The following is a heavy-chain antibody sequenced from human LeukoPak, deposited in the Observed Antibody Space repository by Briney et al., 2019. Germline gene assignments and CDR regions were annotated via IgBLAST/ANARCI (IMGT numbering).Heavy chain of an antibody. CDR1: GFTFSSYA. J-gene: IGHJ4*02. Sequence: GGSLRLSCAASGFTFSSYAMHWVRQAPGKGLEYVSAISSNGGSTYYANSVKGRFTISRDNSKNTLYLQMGSLRAEDMAVYYCARDRLGGGYDTTFDYWGQGTLVTVSS. V-gene: IGHV3-64*01. CDR2: ISSNGGST. D-gene: IGHD5-12*01. CDR3: ARDRLGGGYDTTFDY.